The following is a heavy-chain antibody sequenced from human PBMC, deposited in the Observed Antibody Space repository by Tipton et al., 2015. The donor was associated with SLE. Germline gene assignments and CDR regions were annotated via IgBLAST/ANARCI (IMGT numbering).Heavy chain of an antibody. CDR2: IYYSGST. D-gene: IGHD2-15*01. CDR1: GGSISSGGYY. CDR3: ARENLVGFDY. Sequence: LRLSCTVSGGSISSGGYYWSWIRQHPGKGLEWIGYIYYSGSTYYNPSLKSRVTISVDTSKNQFSLKLSSVTAADTAVYYCARENLVGFDYWGQGTLVTVSS. V-gene: IGHV4-31*02. J-gene: IGHJ4*02.